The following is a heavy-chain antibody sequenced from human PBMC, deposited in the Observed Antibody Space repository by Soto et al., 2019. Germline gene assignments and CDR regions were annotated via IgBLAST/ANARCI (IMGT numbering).Heavy chain of an antibody. V-gene: IGHV3-33*01. J-gene: IGHJ6*02. CDR2: IWYDGSNK. CDR3: ARRKPLSYYYGSGSDSSLHYGMDV. D-gene: IGHD3-10*01. Sequence: GGSLRLSCAASGFTFSSYGMHWVRQAPGKGLEWVAVIWYDGSNKYYADSVKGRFTISRDNSKNTLYLQMNSLRAEDTAVYYCARRKPLSYYYGSGSDSSLHYGMDVWGQGTTVTVSS. CDR1: GFTFSSYG.